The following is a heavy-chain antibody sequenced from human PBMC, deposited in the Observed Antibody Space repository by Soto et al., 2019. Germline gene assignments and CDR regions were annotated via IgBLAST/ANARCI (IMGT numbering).Heavy chain of an antibody. CDR3: ARPLHSSGWFCRD. D-gene: IGHD6-19*01. Sequence: QLQLQESGPGLVKPSETLSLTCTVSGGSISSSSYYWGWIRQPPGKGLEWIGSIYYSGSTYYNPSLKSRVTISVDTSKNQFSLKLSSVTAADTAVYYCARPLHSSGWFCRDWGQGTLVTVSS. CDR1: GGSISSSSYY. V-gene: IGHV4-39*01. J-gene: IGHJ4*02. CDR2: IYYSGST.